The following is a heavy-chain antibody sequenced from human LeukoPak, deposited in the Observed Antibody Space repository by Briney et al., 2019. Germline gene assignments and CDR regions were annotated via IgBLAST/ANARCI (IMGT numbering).Heavy chain of an antibody. CDR2: ISWNSGSI. J-gene: IGHJ4*02. Sequence: GGSLRLSCAASGFTFDDYALHWVRQAPGKGLEWVSGISWNSGSIGYADSVKGRFTISRDNAKNSLYLQMNSLRAEDTALYYCAKVDTVVVAFDYWGQGTLVTVSS. V-gene: IGHV3-9*01. CDR3: AKVDTVVVAFDY. D-gene: IGHD2-21*01. CDR1: GFTFDDYA.